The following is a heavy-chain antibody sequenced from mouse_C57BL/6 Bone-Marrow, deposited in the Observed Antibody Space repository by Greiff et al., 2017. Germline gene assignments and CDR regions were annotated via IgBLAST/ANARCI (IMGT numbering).Heavy chain of an antibody. V-gene: IGHV1-66*01. CDR2: IYPGSGNT. D-gene: IGHD1-1*02. CDR1: GYSFTSYY. J-gene: IGHJ2*01. CDR3: AREWSYYCDY. Sequence: QVQLQQSGPELVKPGASVKISCKASGYSFTSYYIHWVKQRPGQGLEWIGWIYPGSGNTKYTEKFKGKATLTADTSSSTAYMQLSRLTTEDSAVYNCAREWSYYCDYGGQGTTLTVSS.